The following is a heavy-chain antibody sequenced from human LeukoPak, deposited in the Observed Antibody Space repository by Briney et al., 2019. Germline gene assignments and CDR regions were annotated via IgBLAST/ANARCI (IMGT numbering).Heavy chain of an antibody. Sequence: GGSLRLSCAASGFTFSDYYMSWIRQAPGKGLEWVSYISSSGSTIYYADSVKGRFTISRDNAKNSLYLQMNSLRAEDTAVYYCAREGPTSSDDAFDIWGQGTMVAVSS. J-gene: IGHJ3*02. CDR3: AREGPTSSDDAFDI. CDR1: GFTFSDYY. V-gene: IGHV3-11*01. CDR2: ISSSGSTI. D-gene: IGHD6-25*01.